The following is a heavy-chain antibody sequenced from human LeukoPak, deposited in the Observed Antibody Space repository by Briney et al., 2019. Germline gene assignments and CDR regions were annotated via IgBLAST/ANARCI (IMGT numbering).Heavy chain of an antibody. CDR3: AKGHLAVAGGYYFDS. J-gene: IGHJ4*02. CDR2: ISWNSGRI. V-gene: IGHV3-9*01. D-gene: IGHD6-19*01. CDR1: GFTFDDYA. Sequence: PGRSLRLSCAASGFTFDDYAMHWVRQVPGKGLEWVSGISWNSGRIAYADSLKGRFTISRDNAKNSLYLEMNSLRPEDTAFYYCAKGHLAVAGGYYFDSWGQGTLVTVSS.